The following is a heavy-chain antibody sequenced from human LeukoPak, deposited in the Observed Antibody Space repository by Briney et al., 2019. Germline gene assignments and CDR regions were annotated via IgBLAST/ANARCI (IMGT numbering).Heavy chain of an antibody. CDR3: ARDGSYYYDSSALGADWFDP. D-gene: IGHD3-22*01. Sequence: GGSLRLSCAASGFTVSSDYMSWVRQAPGKGLEWVSVIYSGGSTYYADSVKGRFTISRDNSKNTLYLQMNSLRAEDTAVYYCARDGSYYYDSSALGADWFDPWGQGTLVTVSS. CDR1: GFTVSSDY. J-gene: IGHJ5*02. CDR2: IYSGGST. V-gene: IGHV3-66*01.